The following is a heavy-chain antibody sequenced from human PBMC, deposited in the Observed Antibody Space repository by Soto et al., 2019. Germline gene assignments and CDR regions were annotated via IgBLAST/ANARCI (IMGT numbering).Heavy chain of an antibody. CDR1: GASMNRYH. CDR2: IHSSGST. D-gene: IGHD6-13*01. Sequence: PSETRSRTCTVSGASMNRYHWSWIRQPAGKGLEWIGHIHSSGSTNYNPSLKSRVTMSVDTSKNQFSLRLMSLTAADTAVYYCARDQGVAAAGITWFDPWGQGSLVTVSS. J-gene: IGHJ5*02. CDR3: ARDQGVAAAGITWFDP. V-gene: IGHV4-4*07.